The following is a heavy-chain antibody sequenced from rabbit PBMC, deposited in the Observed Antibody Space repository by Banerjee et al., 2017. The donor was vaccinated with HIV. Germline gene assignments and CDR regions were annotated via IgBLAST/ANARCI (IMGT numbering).Heavy chain of an antibody. CDR1: GFSFSNKYV. J-gene: IGHJ4*01. CDR3: ARAGGYRDFGL. CDR2: INTSSGNT. Sequence: QEQLEESGGDLVKPEGSLTLTCTASGFSFSNKYVMCWVRQAPGKGLEWIACINTSSGNTVYATWAKGRFTISKASWTTVTLQMTSLTAADTATYFCARAGGYRDFGLWGPGTLVTVS. V-gene: IGHV1S45*01. D-gene: IGHD2-1*01.